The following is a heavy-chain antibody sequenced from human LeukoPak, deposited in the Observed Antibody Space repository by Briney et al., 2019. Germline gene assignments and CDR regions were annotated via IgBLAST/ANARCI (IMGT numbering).Heavy chain of an antibody. V-gene: IGHV4-34*01. CDR2: INHSGSI. D-gene: IGHD4-17*01. J-gene: IGHJ4*02. CDR3: ARGGPTVTTSGVSKRPDFDY. Sequence: SETLSLTCAVYGGSFSGCYWSWIRQPPGKGLEWIGEINHSGSINYNPSLESRVTISVDTSKNQFSLKLSSVTAADTAVYYCARGGPTVTTSGVSKRPDFDYWGQGTLVTVSS. CDR1: GGSFSGCY.